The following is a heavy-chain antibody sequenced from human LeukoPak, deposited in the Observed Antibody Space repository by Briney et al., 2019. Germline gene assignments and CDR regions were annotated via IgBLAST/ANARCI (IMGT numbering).Heavy chain of an antibody. Sequence: SETLSLTCTVSGYSISSDYYWGWIRQPPGKGLEWIGSIYHSGSTYYNPSLKSRVTISVDTSKNQFSLKLSSVTAADTAVYYCARGMQDWGQGTLVTVSS. J-gene: IGHJ4*02. CDR3: ARGMQD. CDR2: IYHSGST. CDR1: GYSISSDYY. V-gene: IGHV4-38-2*02.